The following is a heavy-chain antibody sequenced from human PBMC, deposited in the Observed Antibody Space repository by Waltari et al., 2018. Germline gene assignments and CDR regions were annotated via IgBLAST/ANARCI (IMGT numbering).Heavy chain of an antibody. CDR1: GFTFSSYS. J-gene: IGHJ4*02. V-gene: IGHV3-21*01. D-gene: IGHD7-27*01. Sequence: EVQLVESGGGLVKPGGSLRLSCAASGFTFSSYSMNWVRQAPGKGLEWVSSISSTGSYTHYADAGKGRFTISRDNAKNSLYLQMNSLRAEDTAVYYCARGGWGFYLDDWGQGTLVTFSS. CDR2: ISSTGSYT. CDR3: ARGGWGFYLDD.